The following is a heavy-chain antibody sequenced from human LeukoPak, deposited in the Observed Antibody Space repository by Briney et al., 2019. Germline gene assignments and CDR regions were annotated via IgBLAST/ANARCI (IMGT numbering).Heavy chain of an antibody. CDR3: AGVCESGWYYCDY. CDR2: ISYGGSYK. V-gene: IGHV3-30*03. CDR1: GFTFSTYA. Sequence: GGSLRLSCAASGFTFSTYAMHWVRKGPGKGLEWVAVISYGGSYKYYADSVKGRFSLSRDNSKTTMYLQMSSLRDEYTTVNYCAGVCESGWYYCDYGGEGTLVTVS. J-gene: IGHJ4*02. D-gene: IGHD6-19*01.